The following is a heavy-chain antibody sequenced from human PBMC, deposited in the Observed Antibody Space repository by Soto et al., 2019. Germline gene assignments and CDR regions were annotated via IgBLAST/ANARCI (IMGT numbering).Heavy chain of an antibody. V-gene: IGHV1-46*01. CDR1: GNTFTGSY. J-gene: IGHJ4*02. D-gene: IGHD2-21*01. CDR2: INPSGGST. CDR3: ARGEWPILGY. Sequence: QVQLVQSGAEVKKPGPPGKVPARQLGNTFTGSYCHGGRRAPGQGLEWMGIINPSGGSTSYAQKFQGRVTMTRDTSTSTVYMELSSLRSEDTAVYYCARGEWPILGYWGQGTLVTVSS.